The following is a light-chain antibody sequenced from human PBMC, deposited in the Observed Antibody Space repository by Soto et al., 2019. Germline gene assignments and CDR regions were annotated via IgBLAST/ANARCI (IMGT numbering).Light chain of an antibody. Sequence: IGLAAWRGTVARRAGGRATLAGSASQSVSNNYLAWYQQKPGQAPRPLIYGATNRATGIRDRVSGSGSGTDFTLPMRGLEPEDFAVYYCQQYGSSRTFGQGTKVDIK. CDR3: QQYGSSRT. J-gene: IGKJ1*01. CDR2: GAT. CDR1: QSVSNNY. V-gene: IGKV3-20*01.